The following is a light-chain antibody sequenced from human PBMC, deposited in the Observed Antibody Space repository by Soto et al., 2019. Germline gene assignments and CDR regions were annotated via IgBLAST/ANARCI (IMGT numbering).Light chain of an antibody. J-gene: IGKJ4*01. V-gene: IGKV2-40*01. CDR3: MQRIEFPLT. CDR1: QSLLDSDDGNTY. Sequence: DIVMTQTPLSLPVTPGEPASISCRSSQSLLDSDDGNTYLDWYLQKPGQSPQLLIYTVSYRASGVPDRFSGSGSDTDFTLKISRVEAEDVGVYYCMQRIEFPLTFGGGTKVEIK. CDR2: TVS.